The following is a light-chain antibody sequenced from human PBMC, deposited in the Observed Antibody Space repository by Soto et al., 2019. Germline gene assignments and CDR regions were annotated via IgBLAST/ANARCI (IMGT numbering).Light chain of an antibody. Sequence: EVVLTQSPVTLSLSPGERATLSCRASQSFRGLLAWYQQKPGQAPRLLIYDAYNRATGIPPRFSGSGSGTEFTLTISSLQSEDFGVYYCQHYNRWPRTFGQGTKVDIK. CDR3: QHYNRWPRT. V-gene: IGKV3D-15*01. J-gene: IGKJ1*01. CDR2: DAY. CDR1: QSFRGL.